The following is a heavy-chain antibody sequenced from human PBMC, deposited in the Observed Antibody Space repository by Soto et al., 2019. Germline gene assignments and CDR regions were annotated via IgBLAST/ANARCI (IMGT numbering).Heavy chain of an antibody. V-gene: IGHV4-39*01. CDR3: ASYGSGSYYTTSFGY. Sequence: QLQLQESGPGLVKPSETLSLTCTVSGGSISSSSYYWGWIRQPPGKGLEWIGSIYYSGSTYYNPSLKSRVTISVDTSKNPFSLRLSSVTAADTAVYYCASYGSGSYYTTSFGYWGQGTLVTVSS. D-gene: IGHD3-10*01. J-gene: IGHJ4*02. CDR1: GGSISSSSYY. CDR2: IYYSGST.